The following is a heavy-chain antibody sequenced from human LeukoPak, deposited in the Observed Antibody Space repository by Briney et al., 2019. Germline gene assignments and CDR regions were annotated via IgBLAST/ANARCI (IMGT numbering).Heavy chain of an antibody. D-gene: IGHD5-12*01. CDR1: GGSFGGYY. CDR3: ARWGVGVATIARLPRRSCFDY. CDR2: INHSGST. V-gene: IGHV4-34*01. J-gene: IGHJ4*02. Sequence: SETLSLTCAVYGGSFGGYYWSWIRQPPGKGLEWIGEINHSGSTNYNPSLKSRVTISVDTSKNQFSLKLSSVTAADTAVYYCARWGVGVATIARLPRRSCFDYWGQGTLVTVSS.